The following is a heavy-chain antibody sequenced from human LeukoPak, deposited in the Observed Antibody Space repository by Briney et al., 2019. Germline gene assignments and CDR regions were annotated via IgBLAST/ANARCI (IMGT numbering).Heavy chain of an antibody. D-gene: IGHD2-15*01. CDR1: GFAFTNFA. CDR3: AKALKALTLLAAAGADY. Sequence: GGSLRLSCAASGFAFTNFAMSWVRQAPGKGLEWVSALSGSGNATYYADSVKGRFTISRDNSKNTLSLQMNSLRAEDTAVYYCAKALKALTLLAAAGADYWGQGTLVTVSS. CDR2: LSGSGNAT. J-gene: IGHJ4*02. V-gene: IGHV3-23*01.